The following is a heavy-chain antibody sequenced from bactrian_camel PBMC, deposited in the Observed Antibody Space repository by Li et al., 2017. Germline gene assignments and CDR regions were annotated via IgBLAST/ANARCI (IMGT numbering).Heavy chain of an antibody. J-gene: IGHJ6*01. Sequence: HVQLVESGGGSVQTGGSLRLSCAASGVRTGPYCMGWFRQTPGKKLEYVASVNPGSKERFYLASVEGRFTISKDDVKNTLYLLMNSLKPEDTGMYYCAAERGDAWSHYADYVSEDFSYWGQGTQVTVS. CDR1: GVRTGPYC. CDR2: VNPGSKER. D-gene: IGHD4*01. V-gene: IGHV3S6*01. CDR3: AAERGDAWSHYADYVSEDFSY.